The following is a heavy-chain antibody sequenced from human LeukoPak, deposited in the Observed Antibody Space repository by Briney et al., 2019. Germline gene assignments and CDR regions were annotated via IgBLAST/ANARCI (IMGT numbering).Heavy chain of an antibody. CDR1: GFTFSSYA. CDR2: ITTGDGNT. V-gene: IGHV3-23*01. J-gene: IGHJ4*02. CDR3: AKDGGLWVSAHWGDS. Sequence: GGSLRLSCAASGFTFSSYAMTWVRQAPGKGLKWVSTITTGDGNTYYADSVKGRFTVSRDDSKNTLYLQMNSLRAEDTAVYYCAKDGGLWVSAHWGDSWGRGTLVTVSS. D-gene: IGHD7-27*01.